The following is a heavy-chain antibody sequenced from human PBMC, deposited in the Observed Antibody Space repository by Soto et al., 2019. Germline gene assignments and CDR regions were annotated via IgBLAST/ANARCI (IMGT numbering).Heavy chain of an antibody. CDR1: GYTFTSYG. CDR2: ISAYNGNT. D-gene: IGHD3-22*01. J-gene: IGHJ4*02. CDR3: ARGWDASYYYDSSGYYPPGY. V-gene: IGHV1-18*01. Sequence: SVKVSCKASGYTFTSYGISWVRQAPGQGLEWMGWISAYNGNTNYAQKLQGRVTMTTDTSTSTAYMELRSLRSDDTAVYYCARGWDASYYYDSSGYYPPGYWGQGTLVTVSS.